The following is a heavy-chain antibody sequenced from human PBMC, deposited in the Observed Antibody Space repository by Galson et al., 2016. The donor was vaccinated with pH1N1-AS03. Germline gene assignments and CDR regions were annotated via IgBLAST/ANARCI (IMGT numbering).Heavy chain of an antibody. D-gene: IGHD3-10*01. J-gene: IGHJ3*02. CDR1: GDPIRSHY. Sequence: SETLSLTCIVSGDPIRSHYWSWIRQPPGKGLEWIGNIYYTGSTNYNPSLKSRVTISVDTSQKEISLKLSYVTAADTAVYYCARDGDYFGSGSEIWGQGTMVTGSS. V-gene: IGHV4-59*11. CDR2: IYYTGST. CDR3: ARDGDYFGSGSEI.